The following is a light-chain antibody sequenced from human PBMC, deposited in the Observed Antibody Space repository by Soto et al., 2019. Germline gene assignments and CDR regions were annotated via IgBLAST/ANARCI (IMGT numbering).Light chain of an antibody. V-gene: IGKV3-20*01. CDR2: GAS. CDR1: QSVISSY. Sequence: EIVSTQSPGTLSLSPGERATLSCSASQSVISSYLAWYQQKPGQTPSLLIYGASTRATGIPDRFSGSGSGTHFTLTISRLEPGDFAVYYCQHFGGTTFTFGQGTRLEI. CDR3: QHFGGTTFT. J-gene: IGKJ5*01.